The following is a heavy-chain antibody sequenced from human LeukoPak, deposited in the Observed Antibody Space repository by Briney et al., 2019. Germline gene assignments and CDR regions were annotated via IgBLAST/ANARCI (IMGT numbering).Heavy chain of an antibody. Sequence: ASVKVSCKASGGTSSSYAISWVRQAPGQGLGWMGGIIPIFGTANYAQKFQGRVTITTDESTSTAYMELSSLRSEDTAVYYCARGPSPYAVAGIFDYWGQGTLVTVSS. CDR3: ARGPSPYAVAGIFDY. CDR2: IIPIFGTA. J-gene: IGHJ4*02. V-gene: IGHV1-69*05. D-gene: IGHD6-19*01. CDR1: GGTSSSYA.